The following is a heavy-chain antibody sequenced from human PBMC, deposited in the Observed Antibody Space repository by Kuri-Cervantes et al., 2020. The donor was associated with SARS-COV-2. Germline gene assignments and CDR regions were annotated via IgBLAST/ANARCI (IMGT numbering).Heavy chain of an antibody. Sequence: SETLSLTCTVSGGSISSGSYYWSWIRQPAGKGLEWIGRIYTSGSTNYNPSLKSRVTISVDTPKNQFSLKLSSVTAADTAVYYCARERRGLSHPPFDPWGQGTLVTVSS. CDR3: ARERRGLSHPPFDP. D-gene: IGHD3-16*01. CDR2: IYTSGST. J-gene: IGHJ5*02. CDR1: GGSISSGSYY. V-gene: IGHV4-61*02.